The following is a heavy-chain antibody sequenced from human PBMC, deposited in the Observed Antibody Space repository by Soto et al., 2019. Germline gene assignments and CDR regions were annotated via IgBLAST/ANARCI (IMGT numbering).Heavy chain of an antibody. CDR2: IPYTGRT. J-gene: IGHJ4*02. V-gene: IGHV4-39*02. CDR3: ASGGEGSIAVAG. D-gene: IGHD6-19*01. Sequence: SETLSLTCTVFGGSISRSSYYWGWIRKPPGMGLEWSGAIPYTGRTYYKPSLKSRVTISLDTSKNHFSLNLNSVTAADTAVYYCASGGEGSIAVAGWGQGTLVTVCS. CDR1: GGSISRSSYY.